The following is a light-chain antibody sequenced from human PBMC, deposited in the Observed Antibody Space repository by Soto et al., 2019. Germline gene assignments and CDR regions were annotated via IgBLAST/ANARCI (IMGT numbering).Light chain of an antibody. J-gene: IGKJ4*01. CDR1: QSVRSY. CDR2: DAS. V-gene: IGKV3-11*01. CDR3: QQRSSWPLT. Sequence: EIVLTQSPATLSLSPGERATLSCRASQSVRSYLAWYRQKPGQAPRLLIYDASNRATGIPARFSGSGSATDFTLTISSLEPEDFAVYYCQQRSSWPLTFGGGTKVEIK.